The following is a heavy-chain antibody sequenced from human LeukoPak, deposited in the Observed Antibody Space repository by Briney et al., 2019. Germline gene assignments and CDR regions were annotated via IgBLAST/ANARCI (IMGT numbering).Heavy chain of an antibody. D-gene: IGHD5-12*01. V-gene: IGHV3-48*03. Sequence: PGGSLRLSCAASGFTFSSYEMNWVRQAPGKGLEWVSYISSSGSTIYYADSVKGRFTISRDNAKNSLYLQMNSLRAEDTAVYYCARESGYDSGFDYWGQGTLVTVSS. CDR2: ISSSGSTI. J-gene: IGHJ4*02. CDR3: ARESGYDSGFDY. CDR1: GFTFSSYE.